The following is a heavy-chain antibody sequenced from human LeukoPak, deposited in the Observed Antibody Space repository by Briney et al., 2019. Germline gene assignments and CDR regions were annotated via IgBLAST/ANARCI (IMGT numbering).Heavy chain of an antibody. Sequence: SETLSLTCTVSGGSISPYYWSLIRQPPGKGLEWIGYISYSGSTDYNPSLKSRVSIALDTSKNQFSLKLNSVTAADTAVYYCTRDRRDGYNYVDYWGQGTLVTVSS. CDR3: TRDRRDGYNYVDY. CDR2: ISYSGST. CDR1: GGSISPYY. J-gene: IGHJ4*02. V-gene: IGHV4-59*01. D-gene: IGHD5-24*01.